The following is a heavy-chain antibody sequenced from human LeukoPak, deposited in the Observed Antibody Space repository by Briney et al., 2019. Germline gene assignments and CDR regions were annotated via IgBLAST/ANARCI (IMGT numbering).Heavy chain of an antibody. Sequence: GGSLRLSCAASGFTFSSYWMSWVRQAPGKGLEWVANINQDGREKYYVDSVKGRYPISRDNAKSSLFLQTNNLRAEDAAVYYCARHQSVQLERLDYYYMDVWGKGTTVTVSS. J-gene: IGHJ6*03. D-gene: IGHD1-1*01. CDR1: GFTFSSYW. CDR3: ARHQSVQLERLDYYYMDV. CDR2: INQDGREK. V-gene: IGHV3-7*01.